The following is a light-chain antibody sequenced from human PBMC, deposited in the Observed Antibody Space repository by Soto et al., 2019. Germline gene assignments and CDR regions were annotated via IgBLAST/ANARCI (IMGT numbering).Light chain of an antibody. CDR1: QNIYSN. CDR2: RAS. Sequence: EIVMTQSPATLAVSPCEGATLSCRASQNIYSNIAWYQQRPGQAPRLLIYRASTRATSVPARFSGSGSGTEFTLTINSLQSEDFAVYFCQQYNNWPTFGQGTKVDIK. CDR3: QQYNNWPT. J-gene: IGKJ1*01. V-gene: IGKV3-15*01.